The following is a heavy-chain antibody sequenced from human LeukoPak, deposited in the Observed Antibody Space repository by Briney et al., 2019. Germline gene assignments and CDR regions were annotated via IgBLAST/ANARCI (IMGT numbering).Heavy chain of an antibody. J-gene: IGHJ4*02. CDR2: ISYDGNSK. D-gene: IGHD7-27*01. Sequence: PGGSLRLSCAASGFTFSRYGMHWVRQAPGKGLEWVAVISYDGNSKYYADSVKGRFTISRDNSKNKLYLQMNSLRAEDTAVYYRAKAANWGSFDYWGQGTLVTVSS. CDR1: GFTFSRYG. V-gene: IGHV3-30*18. CDR3: AKAANWGSFDY.